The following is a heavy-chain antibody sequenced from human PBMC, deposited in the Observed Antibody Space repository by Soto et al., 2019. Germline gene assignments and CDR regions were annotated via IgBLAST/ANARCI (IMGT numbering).Heavy chain of an antibody. V-gene: IGHV3-21*01. CDR3: TRGGNWFDP. CDR1: GFTFSDYN. Sequence: EVQLVESGGGLVKPGGSLRLSCAASGFTFSDYNINWVRQAPGQGLEWVSSISSSSTYIYYADSVKGRFTISRDNAKNSLYLQLNSLRAEDTAVYYCTRGGNWFDPWGQGTLVTVSS. D-gene: IGHD1-26*01. J-gene: IGHJ5*02. CDR2: ISSSSTYI.